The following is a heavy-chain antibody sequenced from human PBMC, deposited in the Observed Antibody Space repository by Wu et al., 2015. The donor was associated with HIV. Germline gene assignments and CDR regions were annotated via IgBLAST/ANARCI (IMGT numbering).Heavy chain of an antibody. CDR2: ISAYNGNT. V-gene: IGHV1-18*01. J-gene: IGHJ3*02. CDR3: ARDRGEDYYGSVAWDDAFDI. CDR1: GYTFTSYG. D-gene: IGHD3-10*01. Sequence: QVQLVQSGAEVKKPGASVKVSCKASGYTFTSYGISWVRQAPGQGLEWMGWISAYNGNTNYAQKLQGRVTMTTDTSTSTAYMELRSLRSDDTAVYYCARDRGEDYYGSVAWDDAFDIWGQGTMVTVSS.